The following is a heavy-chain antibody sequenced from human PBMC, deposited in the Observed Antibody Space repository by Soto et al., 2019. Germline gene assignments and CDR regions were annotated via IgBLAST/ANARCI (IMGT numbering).Heavy chain of an antibody. D-gene: IGHD1-1*01. J-gene: IGHJ4*02. CDR2: ISAHNGNT. CDR3: ARGRYGDY. Sequence: QVHLVQSGAEVKKPGASVKVSCKGSGYAFTTYGITWVRQAPGQGLERKGWISAHNGNTNYAQKLQGRVTVTRDTSTSTAYLELRSLRSDDTAGYYCARGRYGDYWGQGALVTVSS. CDR1: GYAFTTYG. V-gene: IGHV1-18*01.